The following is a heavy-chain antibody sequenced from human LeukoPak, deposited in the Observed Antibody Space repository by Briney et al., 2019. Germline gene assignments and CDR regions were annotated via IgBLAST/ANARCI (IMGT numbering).Heavy chain of an antibody. CDR1: GYSFTSYW. D-gene: IGHD3-9*01. J-gene: IGHJ4*02. V-gene: IGHV5-51*01. Sequence: GESLKISCKGSGYSFTSYWIAWVRQMPGKGLEWMGIIYPADSDTKYSPSFQGQVTISADKSITTAYLQWSSLKASDTAMYYCARPTYFDTHYWGQGTLVTVSS. CDR3: ARPTYFDTHY. CDR2: IYPADSDT.